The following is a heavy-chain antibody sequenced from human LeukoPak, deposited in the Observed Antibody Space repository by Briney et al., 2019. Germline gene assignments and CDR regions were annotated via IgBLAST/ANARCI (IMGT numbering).Heavy chain of an antibody. D-gene: IGHD3-10*01. CDR2: ISGSGGST. V-gene: IGHV3-23*01. Sequence: GGSLRLSCAASGFTFSSFALSWVRQAPGKGLEWVSSISGSGGSTSYADSVKGRFTISRDNAKNSLYLQMNSLRAEDTAVYYCARDLGLGEDWGQGALVTVSS. J-gene: IGHJ4*02. CDR1: GFTFSSFA. CDR3: ARDLGLGED.